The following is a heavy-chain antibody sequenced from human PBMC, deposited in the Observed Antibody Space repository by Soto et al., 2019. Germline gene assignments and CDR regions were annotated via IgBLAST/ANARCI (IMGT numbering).Heavy chain of an antibody. CDR1: GGSISSSSYY. J-gene: IGHJ4*02. D-gene: IGHD2-21*02. CDR3: ARDPTPYCGGDCYPAD. Sequence: SETLSLTCTVAGGSISSSSYYWGWIRQPPGKGLEWIGSIYYSGSTYYNPSLKSRVTISVDTSKNQFSLKLSSVTAADTAVYYCARDPTPYCGGDCYPADWGQGTLVTVSS. V-gene: IGHV4-39*02. CDR2: IYYSGST.